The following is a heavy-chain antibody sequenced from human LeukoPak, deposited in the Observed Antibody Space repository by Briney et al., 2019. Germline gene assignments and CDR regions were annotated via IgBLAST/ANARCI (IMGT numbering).Heavy chain of an antibody. CDR2: IRYDGSNK. V-gene: IGHV3-30*02. CDR1: GFTFSSYG. Sequence: GGSLRLSCAASGFTFSSYGMHWVRQAPGKGLEWVAVIRYDGSNKYYADSVKGRFTISRDNSKNTLYLQMNSLRAEDTAVYYCARGVHYYGSGSFLYWGQGTLVTVSS. CDR3: ARGVHYYGSGSFLY. D-gene: IGHD3-10*01. J-gene: IGHJ4*02.